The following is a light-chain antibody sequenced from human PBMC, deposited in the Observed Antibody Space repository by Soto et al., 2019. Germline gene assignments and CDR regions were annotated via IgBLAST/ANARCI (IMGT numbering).Light chain of an antibody. J-gene: IGLJ3*02. Sequence: QSALTQPASVSGSPGQSITISCTGTSSDIGGYNYVSWYQQHPGIAPQLMISAVSQRPSGVPDRFSGSKSGNTASLTISGLQADDEADYFCCSYTASDIWVFGGGTKLTVL. CDR3: CSYTASDIWV. CDR1: SSDIGGYNY. V-gene: IGLV2-14*03. CDR2: AVS.